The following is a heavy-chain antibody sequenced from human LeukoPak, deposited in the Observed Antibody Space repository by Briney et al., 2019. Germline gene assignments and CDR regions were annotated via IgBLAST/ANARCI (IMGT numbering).Heavy chain of an antibody. CDR3: AKAHSGSYWSPEY. D-gene: IGHD1-26*01. Sequence: GGSLRLSCAASGFTFSSYAMSWVRQAPGKGLEWVSVISGSDGSTYYADSVKGRFTISRDNSKNTLYLQMNSLRAEDTAVYYCAKAHSGSYWSPEYWGQGTLVTVSS. CDR1: GFTFSSYA. V-gene: IGHV3-23*01. J-gene: IGHJ4*02. CDR2: ISGSDGST.